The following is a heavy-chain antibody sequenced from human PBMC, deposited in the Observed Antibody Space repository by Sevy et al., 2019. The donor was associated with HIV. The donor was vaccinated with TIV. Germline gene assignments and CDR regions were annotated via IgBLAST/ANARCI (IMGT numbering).Heavy chain of an antibody. CDR2: INSDGSST. J-gene: IGHJ6*02. D-gene: IGHD6-13*01. CDR1: GFTFSSYW. V-gene: IGHV3-74*01. CDR3: ARDQADSRSWYIGYYYYYGMDV. Sequence: GGSLRLSCAASGFTFSSYWMHWVRQAPGKGLVWVSRINSDGSSTSYADSVKGRFTISRDNAKNTLYLQMNSLSAEDTAVYYCARDQADSRSWYIGYYYYYGMDVWGQGTTVTVSS.